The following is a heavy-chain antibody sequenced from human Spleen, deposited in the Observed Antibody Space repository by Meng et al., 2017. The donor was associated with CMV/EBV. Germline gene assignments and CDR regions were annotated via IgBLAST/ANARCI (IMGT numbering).Heavy chain of an antibody. CDR2: LYHSGNT. Sequence: GSLRLSCTVSGYSISSGYYWGWIRQPPGKGLEWIGGLYHSGNTYYNPSLKSRVTISVDTSENQISLKLRSVTAADTAVYYCVLNLQVQTLFDYWGQGTLVTVS. D-gene: IGHD2/OR15-2a*01. CDR3: VLNLQVQTLFDY. V-gene: IGHV4-38-2*02. J-gene: IGHJ4*02. CDR1: GYSISSGYY.